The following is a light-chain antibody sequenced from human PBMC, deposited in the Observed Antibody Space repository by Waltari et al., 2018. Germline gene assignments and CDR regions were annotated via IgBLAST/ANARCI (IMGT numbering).Light chain of an antibody. V-gene: IGKV3-20*01. CDR1: QSVSRA. CDR3: QHYVRLPAT. Sequence: EIVLTQSPGSLSSSPGERVTLSCRANQSVSRAFAWYQQKPGQPPRLLIFGASNRATGIPDRFSGSGSGTDFSLTISRLEPEDFAVYYCQHYVRLPATFGQGTKVEIK. CDR2: GAS. J-gene: IGKJ1*01.